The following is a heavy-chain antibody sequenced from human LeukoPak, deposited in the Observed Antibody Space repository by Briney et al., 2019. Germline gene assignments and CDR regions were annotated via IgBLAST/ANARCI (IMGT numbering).Heavy chain of an antibody. Sequence: GGSLRLSCAASGFSFSSYGMHWVRQAPGKGLEWVAFIRYDGSNKYYADSVKGRFTISRDNSKNTLYLQMNSLRAEDTAVYYCAKDLTTVVSRGDYWGQGTLVTVSS. CDR3: AKDLTTVVSRGDY. CDR1: GFSFSSYG. V-gene: IGHV3-30*02. J-gene: IGHJ4*02. D-gene: IGHD4-23*01. CDR2: IRYDGSNK.